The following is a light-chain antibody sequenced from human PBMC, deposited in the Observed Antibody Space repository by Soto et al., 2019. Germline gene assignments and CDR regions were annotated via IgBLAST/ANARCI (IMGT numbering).Light chain of an antibody. CDR2: DAS. Sequence: DIQMTQSPSALSASVRDRVTITCRASQSISKWLAWYQQKPGKAPKLLIYDASILGSGVPSRFSGSGSGAEFTLTVSSLQPDDFATYYCQHYNNYAPWTFGQGTRVDIK. V-gene: IGKV1-5*01. CDR1: QSISKW. CDR3: QHYNNYAPWT. J-gene: IGKJ1*01.